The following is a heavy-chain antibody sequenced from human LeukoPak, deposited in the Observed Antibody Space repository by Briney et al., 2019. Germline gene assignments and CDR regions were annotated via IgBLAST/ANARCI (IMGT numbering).Heavy chain of an antibody. D-gene: IGHD3-16*01. CDR2: IYYSGST. CDR1: GGSISSYY. V-gene: IGHV4-59*01. CDR3: ARVWGPVGHWYFGL. J-gene: IGHJ2*01. Sequence: PSETLSLTCTVSGGSISSYYWSWIRQPPGKGLEWIGYIYYSGSTNYNPSLKSRVTISVDTSKNQFSLKLSSVTAADTAVYYCARVWGPVGHWYFGLWGRGTLVTVSS.